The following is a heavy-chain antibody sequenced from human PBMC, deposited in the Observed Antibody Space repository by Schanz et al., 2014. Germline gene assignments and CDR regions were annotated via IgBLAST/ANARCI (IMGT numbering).Heavy chain of an antibody. Sequence: QVQLQESGPGVVKPSETLSLTCSVSGVSISNYYWNWIRQSAGKGLEWIGRITSGTRNYSPTLKSRLALSVDTSRNELSLRLPSVTAADTAVYFCARRDTRGGLDSWGRGTLVTVSS. J-gene: IGHJ4*02. D-gene: IGHD2-2*01. V-gene: IGHV4-4*07. CDR2: ITSGTR. CDR1: GVSISNYY. CDR3: ARRDTRGGLDS.